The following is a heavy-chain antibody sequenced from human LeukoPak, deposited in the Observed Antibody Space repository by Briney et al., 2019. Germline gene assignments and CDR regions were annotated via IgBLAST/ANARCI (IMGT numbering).Heavy chain of an antibody. Sequence: GGSLRLSCATSGFTFSDYYMSWIHQAPGKGLEWVSYISSSGSTIYYADSVKGRFTISRDNAKNSLYLQMNSLRAEDTAVYYCASFCSSTSCYGVNDAFDIWGQGTMVTVSS. D-gene: IGHD2-2*01. V-gene: IGHV3-11*01. J-gene: IGHJ3*02. CDR2: ISSSGSTI. CDR3: ASFCSSTSCYGVNDAFDI. CDR1: GFTFSDYY.